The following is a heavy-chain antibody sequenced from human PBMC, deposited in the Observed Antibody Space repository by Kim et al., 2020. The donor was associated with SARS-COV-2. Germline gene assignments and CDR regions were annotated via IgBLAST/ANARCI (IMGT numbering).Heavy chain of an antibody. V-gene: IGHV3-33*01. CDR1: GFTFSSYG. Sequence: GGSLRLSCAASGFTFSSYGMHWVRHAPGKGLEWVAVIWYDGSNKYYADSVKGRFTISRDNSKNTLYLQMNSLRAEDTAVYYCAREVGAVVIQVEYYFDYWGQGTLVTVSS. J-gene: IGHJ4*02. D-gene: IGHD3-22*01. CDR3: AREVGAVVIQVEYYFDY. CDR2: IWYDGSNK.